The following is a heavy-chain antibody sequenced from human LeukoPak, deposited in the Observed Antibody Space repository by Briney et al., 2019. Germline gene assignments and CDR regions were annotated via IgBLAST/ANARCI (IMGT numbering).Heavy chain of an antibody. J-gene: IGHJ6*03. CDR2: ISGDGGST. Sequence: GGSLRLSCAASGFTFDDYAMHWVRQAPGKGLEWVSLISGDGGSTYYADSVKGRLTISRDNSKNTLYLQMNSLRAEDTAVCYCAKAGYCSGGSCYATPYYYYMDVWGKGTTVTVSS. V-gene: IGHV3-43*02. D-gene: IGHD2-15*01. CDR1: GFTFDDYA. CDR3: AKAGYCSGGSCYATPYYYYMDV.